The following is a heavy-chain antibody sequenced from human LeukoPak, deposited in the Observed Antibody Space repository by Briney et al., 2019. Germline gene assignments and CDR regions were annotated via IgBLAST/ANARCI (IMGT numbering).Heavy chain of an antibody. CDR1: GGTFSSYA. Sequence: SVKVSCKASGGTFSSYAISWVRQAPGQGLDWMGRIIPILGIANYAQKFQGRVTITADKSTSTAYMELSSLRSEDTAVYYCARRIAAAGMDVWGQGTTVTVSS. D-gene: IGHD6-13*01. CDR3: ARRIAAAGMDV. CDR2: IIPILGIA. J-gene: IGHJ6*02. V-gene: IGHV1-69*04.